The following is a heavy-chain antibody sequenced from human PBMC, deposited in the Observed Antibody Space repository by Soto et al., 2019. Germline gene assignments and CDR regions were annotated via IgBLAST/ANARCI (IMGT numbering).Heavy chain of an antibody. J-gene: IGHJ6*02. CDR2: IYYSGST. D-gene: IGHD6-6*01. CDR1: GGSISSYY. V-gene: IGHV4-59*12. CDR3: ARDEYSSSSVYYGMDV. Sequence: PSETLSLTCTVSGGSISSYYWSWIRQPPGKGLEWIGYIYYSGSTNYNPSLKSRVTISVDTSKNQFSLKLSSVTPEDTAVYYCARDEYSSSSVYYGMDVWGQGTTVTVS.